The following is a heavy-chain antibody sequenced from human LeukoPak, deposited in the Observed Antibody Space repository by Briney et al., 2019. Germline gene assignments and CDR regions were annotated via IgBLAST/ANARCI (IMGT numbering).Heavy chain of an antibody. CDR1: GFTFSSYA. V-gene: IGHV3-23*01. CDR3: ANGRRDGYHTRNFCSN. Sequence: PGGSLRLSCAASGFTFSSYAMSWVRQAPGKGLEWVSAISGSGGSTYYADSVKGRFTISRDNSKNTLYLQMNSLRAEDTAVYYCANGRRDGYHTRNFCSNWGQGTLVTVSS. D-gene: IGHD5-24*01. CDR2: ISGSGGST. J-gene: IGHJ4*02.